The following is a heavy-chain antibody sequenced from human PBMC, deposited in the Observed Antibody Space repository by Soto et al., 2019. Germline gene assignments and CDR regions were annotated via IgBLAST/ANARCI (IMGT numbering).Heavy chain of an antibody. J-gene: IGHJ4*02. D-gene: IGHD3-10*01. V-gene: IGHV4-31*03. CDR3: ARSPTMVRGVISIYFDY. CDR1: GGSISSGGYY. Sequence: SETLSLTCTASGGSISSGGYYWSWIRQFPGKGLEWIGYIFYTGSTSYSPSLKSRLTISVDTSKNQFSLKLSSVTAADTAVYYCARSPTMVRGVISIYFDYWGQGTLVTVSS. CDR2: IFYTGST.